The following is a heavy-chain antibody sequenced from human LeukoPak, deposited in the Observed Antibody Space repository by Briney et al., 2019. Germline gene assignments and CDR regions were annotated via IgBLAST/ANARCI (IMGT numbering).Heavy chain of an antibody. CDR3: AKDSSGPAF. Sequence: GGSLRLSCAASGFTVSNTYMSWVRQAPGKGLEWVSVIYSSGGTFYSESVKGRFTISRDYSKNTLYLQMNSLRVDDTAVYYCAKDSSGPAFWGQGTLVTVSS. D-gene: IGHD6-19*01. V-gene: IGHV3-53*01. J-gene: IGHJ4*02. CDR2: IYSSGGT. CDR1: GFTVSNTY.